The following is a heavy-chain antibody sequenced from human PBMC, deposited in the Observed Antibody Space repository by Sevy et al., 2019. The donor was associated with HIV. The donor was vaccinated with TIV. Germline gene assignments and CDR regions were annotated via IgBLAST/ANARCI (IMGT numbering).Heavy chain of an antibody. CDR1: GFTFSSYA. CDR2: ISYDGSNK. CDR3: IPWDTIVLVPAAPYYFDY. J-gene: IGHJ4*02. Sequence: GGSLRLSCVASGFTFSSYAMHWVRQAPGKGLEWVAVISYDGSNKYYADSVKGRFTISRDNSKNTLYLQVNSLRAEDTAVYYCIPWDTIVLVPAAPYYFDYWGQGTLVTVSS. V-gene: IGHV3-30-3*01. D-gene: IGHD2-2*01.